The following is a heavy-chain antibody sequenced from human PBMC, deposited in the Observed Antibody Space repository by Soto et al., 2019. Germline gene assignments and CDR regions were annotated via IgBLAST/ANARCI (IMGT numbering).Heavy chain of an antibody. CDR2: IYSGGST. D-gene: IGHD3-3*01. J-gene: IGHJ6*03. CDR3: AREWQGIDYYYYMDF. V-gene: IGHV3-66*02. CDR1: GFTVSSNY. Sequence: GGSLRLSCAASGFTVSSNYMSWVRQAPGKGLEWVSVIYSGGSTYYADSVKGRFTISRDNSKNTLYLQMNSLRAEDTAVYYCAREWQGIDYYYYMDFWGKGTTVTVSS.